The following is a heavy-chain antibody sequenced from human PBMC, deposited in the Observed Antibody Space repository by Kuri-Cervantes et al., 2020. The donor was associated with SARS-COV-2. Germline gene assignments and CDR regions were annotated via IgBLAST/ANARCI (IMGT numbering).Heavy chain of an antibody. J-gene: IGHJ6*03. CDR3: ARVRVLDTAMVRGRGYYYYMDV. CDR2: IYTSGST. Sequence: GSLRLSCAVSGYSISSYYWSWIRQPAGKGLEWIGRIYTSGSTNYNPSLKSRVTMSVDTSKNQFSLKLSSVTAADTAVYYCARVRVLDTAMVRGRGYYYYMDVWGKGTTVTVSS. CDR1: GYSISSYY. D-gene: IGHD5-18*01. V-gene: IGHV4-4*07.